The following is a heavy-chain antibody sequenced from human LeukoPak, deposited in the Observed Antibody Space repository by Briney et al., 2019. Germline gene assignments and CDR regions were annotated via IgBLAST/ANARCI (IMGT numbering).Heavy chain of an antibody. J-gene: IGHJ4*02. V-gene: IGHV4-30-2*01. CDR2: IYHSGST. CDR1: GGSISSGGYS. Sequence: SETLSLTCTVSGGSISSGGYSWSWIRQPPGKGLEWIGYIYHSGSTYYNPSLKSRVTISVDTSKNQFSLKLSSVTAADTAVYYCARARRRPYDITMIVVVVYFDYWGQGTLVTVSS. CDR3: ARARRRPYDITMIVVVVYFDY. D-gene: IGHD3-22*01.